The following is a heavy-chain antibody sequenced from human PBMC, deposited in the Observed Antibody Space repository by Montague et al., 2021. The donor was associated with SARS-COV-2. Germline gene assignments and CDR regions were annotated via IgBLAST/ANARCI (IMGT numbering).Heavy chain of an antibody. CDR1: GAFITSHY. CDR3: VRDLYCRSTACIGNAFDV. Sequence: SETLSLTCTVSGAFITSHYWSWIRQPPGKGLEWIGNVFSGGNSKYKPSLKSRVTLSVDTSKNQFSLKLTSVTTADTALYYCVRDLYCRSTACIGNAFDVWGKGTMVSVFS. V-gene: IGHV4-59*11. CDR2: VFSGGNS. D-gene: IGHD2-2*01. J-gene: IGHJ3*01.